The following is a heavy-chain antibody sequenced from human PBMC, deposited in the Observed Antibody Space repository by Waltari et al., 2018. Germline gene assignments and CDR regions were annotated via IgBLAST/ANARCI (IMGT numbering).Heavy chain of an antibody. CDR1: GVSLSDRG. D-gene: IGHD6-19*01. J-gene: IGHJ3*01. CDR3: VAATPSSDK. V-gene: IGHV3-74*01. Sequence: EVELVESGGGLVQPGGSLRLSCEVSGVSLSDRGMPWVSQTPEKGLVWVARFNSDGSNTAYADSVRGRFIISRDTARNTLFLQMSSVRVDDTALYYCVAATPSSDKWGQGTMVTVST. CDR2: FNSDGSNT.